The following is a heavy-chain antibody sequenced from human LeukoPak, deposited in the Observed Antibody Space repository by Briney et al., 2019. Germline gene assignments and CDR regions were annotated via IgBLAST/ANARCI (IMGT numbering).Heavy chain of an antibody. CDR1: GFTFSSYG. D-gene: IGHD5-12*01. Sequence: GGSLRLSCAASGFTFSSYGMHWVRQAPGKGLEWVAVIWYDGSNKYYADSVKGRFTISRDNSKNTLYLHMNSLSAEDTAVYYCARGSPYSGYDLRAFDIWGQGTTVTVSS. J-gene: IGHJ3*02. V-gene: IGHV3-33*01. CDR2: IWYDGSNK. CDR3: ARGSPYSGYDLRAFDI.